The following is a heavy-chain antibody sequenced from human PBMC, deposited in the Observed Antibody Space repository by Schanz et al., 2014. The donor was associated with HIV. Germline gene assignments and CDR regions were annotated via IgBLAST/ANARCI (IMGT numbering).Heavy chain of an antibody. CDR2: INSDGRSA. CDR1: GFKFSDSW. Sequence: EVQLVESGGGFVRPGGSLTLSCVASGFKFSDSWMHWVRQVPGKGPVWVARINSDGRSANYADSVKGRFTISRDNAKNTLILQMNSLRAEDTAVYYCASGVRGHYYYYAMDVWGQGTTVTVSS. D-gene: IGHD3-16*01. CDR3: ASGVRGHYYYYAMDV. J-gene: IGHJ6*02. V-gene: IGHV3-74*01.